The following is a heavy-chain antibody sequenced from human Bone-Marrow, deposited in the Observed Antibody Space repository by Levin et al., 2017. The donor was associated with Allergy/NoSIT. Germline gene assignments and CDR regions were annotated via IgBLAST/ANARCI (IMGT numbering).Heavy chain of an antibody. CDR3: VRSKSITGTEDLKVMDV. D-gene: IGHD1/OR15-1a*01. J-gene: IGHJ6*02. V-gene: IGHV3-21*06. CDR1: GFIFSTFS. CDR2: VSSASSYI. Sequence: PGGSLRLSCAGSGFIFSTFSLHWVRQPPGKGLEWVSSVSSASSYIYYADSVKGRFTISRDNAKNSLNLQMTGLRADDTAVYYCVRSKSITGTEDLKVMDVWGQGTTVTVS.